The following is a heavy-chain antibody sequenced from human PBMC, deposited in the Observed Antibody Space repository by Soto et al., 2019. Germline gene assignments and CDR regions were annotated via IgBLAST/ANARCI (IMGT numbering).Heavy chain of an antibody. V-gene: IGHV1-69*01. CDR3: ARVGHITNYGMAV. CDR1: GGTFSSYP. Sequence: QVQLVQSGAEVKKPGSSLKVSCEASGGTFSSYPINWVRQAPGQGLEWMGGIIPFSGTSNYAQKFQGRVTITADDSTSTAYMELRSLRSEDTAVYYCARVGHITNYGMAVWGQGTTVTVSS. J-gene: IGHJ6*02. D-gene: IGHD1-26*01. CDR2: IIPFSGTS.